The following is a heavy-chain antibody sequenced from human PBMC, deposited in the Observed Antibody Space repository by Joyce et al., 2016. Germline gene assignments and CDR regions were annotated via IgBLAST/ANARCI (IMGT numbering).Heavy chain of an antibody. Sequence: QVQLVQSGAEVKKPGASVKVSCKAAGYSFTDHYVHWVRQAPGQRIQWMGRINPDSGGTSYAQKFQGRSTLTRNASIATAYMELSSLRSDDTAVYFCARGPMPPYAFDIWGQGTMVTVSS. CDR3: ARGPMPPYAFDI. CDR2: INPDSGGT. D-gene: IGHD2-2*01. CDR1: GYSFTDHY. J-gene: IGHJ3*02. V-gene: IGHV1-2*06.